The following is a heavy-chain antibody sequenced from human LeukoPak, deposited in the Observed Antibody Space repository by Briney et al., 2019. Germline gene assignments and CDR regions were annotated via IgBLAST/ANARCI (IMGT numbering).Heavy chain of an antibody. D-gene: IGHD2-2*01. CDR3: ARGSPFYCSSTSCRYYYYYGMDV. Sequence: GASVKVSCKASGYTFTSYGISWVRQAPGQGLEWMGWMNPNSGNTGYAQKFQGRVTMTRNTSISTAYMELSSLRSEDTAVYYCARGSPFYCSSTSCRYYYYYGMDVWGQGTTVTVSS. CDR2: MNPNSGNT. CDR1: GYTFTSYG. V-gene: IGHV1-8*02. J-gene: IGHJ6*02.